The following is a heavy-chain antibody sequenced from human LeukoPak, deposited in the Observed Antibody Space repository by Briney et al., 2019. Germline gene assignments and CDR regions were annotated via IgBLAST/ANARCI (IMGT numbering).Heavy chain of an antibody. CDR1: GSTFSSYG. CDR2: ISYDGSNK. D-gene: IGHD4-17*01. Sequence: PGRSLRLSCAASGSTFSSYGMHWVRQAPGKGLEWVAVISYDGSNKYYADSVKGRFTISRDNSKNTLYLQMNSLRAEDTAVYYCAKDPAMYGDYPIFDYWGQGTLVTVSS. V-gene: IGHV3-30*18. J-gene: IGHJ4*02. CDR3: AKDPAMYGDYPIFDY.